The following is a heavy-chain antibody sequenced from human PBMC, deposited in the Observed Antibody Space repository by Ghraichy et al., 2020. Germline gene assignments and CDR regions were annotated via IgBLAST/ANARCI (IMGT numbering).Heavy chain of an antibody. J-gene: IGHJ4*02. CDR2: INQDGSDK. V-gene: IGHV3-7*03. D-gene: IGHD6-13*01. CDR3: ARDPYLGSLDY. CDR1: GFTFSTSW. Sequence: GGSLRLSCVASGFTFSTSWMSWVRQAPGKGLEWVANINQDGSDKYYVASVRGRFTISRDNAKNSLYLQMNSLRAEDTAVYYCARDPYLGSLDYWGQGTLVTVSS.